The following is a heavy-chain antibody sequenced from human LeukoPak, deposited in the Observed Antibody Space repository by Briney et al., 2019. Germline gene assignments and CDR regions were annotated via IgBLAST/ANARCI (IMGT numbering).Heavy chain of an antibody. CDR2: ISDSGGNT. J-gene: IGHJ4*02. CDR3: AKVRYSGYDDDY. Sequence: GGSLRLSCAASGFSFSIYSLNWVRQAPGKGLEWVSAISDSGGNTYYADSVKGRFTVSRDNSQNTVYLQMNSLRAEDTAVYYCAKVRYSGYDDDYWGQGTLVTVSS. D-gene: IGHD5-12*01. V-gene: IGHV3-23*01. CDR1: GFSFSIYS.